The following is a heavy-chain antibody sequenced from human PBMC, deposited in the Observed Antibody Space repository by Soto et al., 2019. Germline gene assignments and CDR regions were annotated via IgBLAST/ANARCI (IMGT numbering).Heavy chain of an antibody. Sequence: SETLSLTCAVYGGSFSGYYWSWIRQPPGKGLEWIGEINHSGSTNYNPSLKSRVTISVDTSKNQFSLKLSSVTAADTAVYYCARGRRRCSSTGCYSIPHYYYYGMDVWGQGTTVTVSS. D-gene: IGHD2-2*02. V-gene: IGHV4-34*01. CDR1: GGSFSGYY. J-gene: IGHJ6*02. CDR3: ARGRRRCSSTGCYSIPHYYYYGMDV. CDR2: INHSGST.